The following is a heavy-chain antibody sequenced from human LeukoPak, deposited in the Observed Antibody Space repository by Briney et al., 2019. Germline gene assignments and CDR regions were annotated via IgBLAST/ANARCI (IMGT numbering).Heavy chain of an antibody. V-gene: IGHV3-30*03. CDR2: ISYDGSNK. J-gene: IGHJ4*02. D-gene: IGHD1-26*01. Sequence: GGSLRLSCAASGFTFSSYGMHWVRQAPGKGLEWVAVISYDGSNKYYADSVKGRFTISRDNSKNTLYLQMNSLRAEDTAVYYCAMDGSYIDYWGQGTLVTVSS. CDR3: AMDGSYIDY. CDR1: GFTFSSYG.